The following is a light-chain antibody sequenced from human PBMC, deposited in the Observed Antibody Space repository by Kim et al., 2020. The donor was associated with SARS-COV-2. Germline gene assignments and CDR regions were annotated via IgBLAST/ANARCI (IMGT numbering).Light chain of an antibody. Sequence: SASVGDRVTITCRASQRISSYLSWYQQKPGKAPKLLMHATSSLQSGVPLRFSGSGSGTDFTLTISSLQPEDFATYYCQQSYSTPYTCGQGTKLEI. CDR1: QRISSY. CDR2: ATS. CDR3: QQSYSTPYT. V-gene: IGKV1-39*01. J-gene: IGKJ2*01.